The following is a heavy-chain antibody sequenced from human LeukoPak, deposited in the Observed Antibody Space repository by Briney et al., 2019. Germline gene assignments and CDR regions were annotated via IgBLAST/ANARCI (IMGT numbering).Heavy chain of an antibody. V-gene: IGHV4-39*07. Sequence: PSETLSLTCTVSGGSISSSSYYWGWIRQPPGKGLEWIGSIYYSGSTYYNPSLKSRVTISVDTSKNQFSLKLSSVTAADTAVYYCARGGYIAVAGRNYYYYYMDVWGKGTTVTISS. D-gene: IGHD6-19*01. J-gene: IGHJ6*03. CDR1: GGSISSSSYY. CDR2: IYYSGST. CDR3: ARGGYIAVAGRNYYYYYMDV.